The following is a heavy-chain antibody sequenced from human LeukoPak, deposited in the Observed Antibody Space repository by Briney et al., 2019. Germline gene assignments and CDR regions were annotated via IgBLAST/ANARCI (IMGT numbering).Heavy chain of an antibody. V-gene: IGHV3-9*01. CDR3: AKDMSYSTSSGFDF. J-gene: IGHJ4*02. D-gene: IGHD6-6*01. Sequence: GGSLRLSCAASGFTFDEYAIHWVRQAPGKGLEWVSGISWNSGRIGYADSVKGRFTISRDNAKSSLYLQMNSLRAEDTALYYCAKDMSYSTSSGFDFWGQGTLVTVSS. CDR2: ISWNSGRI. CDR1: GFTFDEYA.